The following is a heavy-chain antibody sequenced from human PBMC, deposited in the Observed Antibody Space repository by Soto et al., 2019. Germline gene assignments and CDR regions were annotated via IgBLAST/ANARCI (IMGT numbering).Heavy chain of an antibody. D-gene: IGHD1-7*01. CDR1: GYTFTGYY. CDR3: ARAGGAGTTGLARLFDY. V-gene: IGHV1-2*04. CDR2: INPNSGGT. J-gene: IGHJ4*02. Sequence: ASVKVSCKASGYTFTGYYVHWVRQAPGQGLEWMGWINPNSGGTNYAQKFQGWVTMTRDTSISTAYMELSRLRSDDTAVYYCARAGGAGTTGLARLFDYWGQGTLVTVSS.